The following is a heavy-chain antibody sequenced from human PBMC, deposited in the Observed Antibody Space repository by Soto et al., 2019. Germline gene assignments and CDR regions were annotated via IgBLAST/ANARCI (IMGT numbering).Heavy chain of an antibody. J-gene: IGHJ4*02. D-gene: IGHD3-16*02. V-gene: IGHV5-51*01. CDR3: ARLDYVWGSYRYVEY. Sequence: PGESLKISCKGSGYSFTSYWIGWVRQLPGKGLEWMGIIYPGDSDTRYSPSFQGQVTISADKSISTAYLQWSSLKASDTAMYYCARLDYVWGSYRYVEYWGQGTLVTVSS. CDR1: GYSFTSYW. CDR2: IYPGDSDT.